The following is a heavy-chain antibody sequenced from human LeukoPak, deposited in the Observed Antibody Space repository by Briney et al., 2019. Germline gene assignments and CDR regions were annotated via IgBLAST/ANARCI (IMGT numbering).Heavy chain of an antibody. CDR2: IYYSGST. CDR1: GGSISSSSYY. J-gene: IGHJ4*02. Sequence: SETLSLTRTVSGGSISSSSYYWGWIRQPPGKGLEWIGSIYYSGSTYYNPSLKSRVTISLDTSKNQFSLKLAPVTAADTAVYYCASARGMAAAGTYHFDYWGQGTLVTVSS. CDR3: ASARGMAAAGTYHFDY. D-gene: IGHD6-13*01. V-gene: IGHV4-39*07.